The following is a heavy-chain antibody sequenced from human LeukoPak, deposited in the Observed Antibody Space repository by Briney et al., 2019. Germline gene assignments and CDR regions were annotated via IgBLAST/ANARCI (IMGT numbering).Heavy chain of an antibody. CDR2: INWNSDSI. CDR3: AINGGGDSGYGNFDY. Sequence: GGSLRLSYAVSGFTFDDYAMHWVRQVPGKGLEWVSGINWNSDSIGYADSVKGRFTTSRDNAKNSLYLQMNSLRAEDTAFYYCAINGGGDSGYGNFDYWGQGTLVTVSS. CDR1: GFTFDDYA. V-gene: IGHV3-9*01. D-gene: IGHD5-12*01. J-gene: IGHJ4*02.